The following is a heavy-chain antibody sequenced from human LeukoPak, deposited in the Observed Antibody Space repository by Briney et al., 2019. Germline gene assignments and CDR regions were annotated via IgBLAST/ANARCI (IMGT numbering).Heavy chain of an antibody. CDR1: GFTFSSYG. CDR3: AKDLVRLNYYYYMDV. Sequence: GGSLRLSCAASGFTFSSYGMHWVRQAPGKGLEWVAFIRYDGSNKYYADSVKGRFTISRDNSKNTLYLQMNSLRAEDTAVYYCAKDLVRLNYYYYMDVWGKGTTVTISS. V-gene: IGHV3-30*02. CDR2: IRYDGSNK. J-gene: IGHJ6*03. D-gene: IGHD3-10*01.